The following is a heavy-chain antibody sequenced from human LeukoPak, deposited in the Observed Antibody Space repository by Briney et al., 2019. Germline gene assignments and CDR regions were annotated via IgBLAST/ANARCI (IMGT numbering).Heavy chain of an antibody. V-gene: IGHV4-34*01. CDR2: INHSGST. Sequence: PSETLSLTCAVYGGSFSAYYWSWIRQSPGKGLEWIGEINHSGSTYYSPSLKSRVAISVDTSKNQFSLKLTSVTAADTAMYYCARLVGSSWYHEVLFGRDYWGQGTLVTVSS. CDR1: GGSFSAYY. D-gene: IGHD6-13*01. J-gene: IGHJ4*02. CDR3: ARLVGSSWYHEVLFGRDY.